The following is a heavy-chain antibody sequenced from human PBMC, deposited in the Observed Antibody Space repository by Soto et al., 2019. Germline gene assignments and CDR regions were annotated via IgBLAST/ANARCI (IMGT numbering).Heavy chain of an antibody. CDR3: AKVRGIVGANKTYFDY. V-gene: IGHV3-23*01. CDR1: GFTFSSYA. D-gene: IGHD1-26*01. J-gene: IGHJ4*02. Sequence: GGSLRLSCAASGFTFSSYAMSWVRQAPGKGLEWVSAISGSGGSTYYADSVKGRFTISRDNSKNTLYLQMNSLRAEDTAVYYCAKVRGIVGANKTYFDYWGQGTLVTVAS. CDR2: ISGSGGST.